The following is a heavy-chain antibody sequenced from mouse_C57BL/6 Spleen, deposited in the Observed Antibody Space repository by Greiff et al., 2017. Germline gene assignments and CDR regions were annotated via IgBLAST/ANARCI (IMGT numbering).Heavy chain of an antibody. CDR2: IHPNSGST. Sequence: VQLQQSGAELVKPGASVKLSCKASGYTFTSYWMHWVKQRPGQGLEWIGMIHPNSGSTNYNEKFKSKATLTVDKSSSTAYMQLSSLTSEDSAVYYCASTSVVAGGYYAMDYWGQGTSVTVSS. CDR3: ASTSVVAGGYYAMDY. J-gene: IGHJ4*01. V-gene: IGHV1-64*01. CDR1: GYTFTSYW. D-gene: IGHD1-1*01.